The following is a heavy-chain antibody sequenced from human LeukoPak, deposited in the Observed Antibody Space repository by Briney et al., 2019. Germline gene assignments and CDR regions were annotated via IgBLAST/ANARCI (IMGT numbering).Heavy chain of an antibody. CDR1: GFTFSIYA. V-gene: IGHV3-30*04. J-gene: IGHJ3*02. CDR2: ISNDGSDK. Sequence: GGSLRLSCAASGFTFSIYAMHWVRQAPGKGLEWVAVISNDGSDKYYADSVKGRFTISRDNSKNSLYLQMNSLRAEDTAVYYCARDFHRRYYDSSGYNAFDIWGQGTMVTVSS. D-gene: IGHD3-22*01. CDR3: ARDFHRRYYDSSGYNAFDI.